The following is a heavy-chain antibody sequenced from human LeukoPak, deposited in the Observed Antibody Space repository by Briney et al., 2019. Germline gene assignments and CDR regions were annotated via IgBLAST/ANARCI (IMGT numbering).Heavy chain of an antibody. CDR3: AKDYGITMIVVVITPDY. CDR1: GFTFSSYA. D-gene: IGHD3-22*01. CDR2: ISGSGGST. J-gene: IGHJ4*02. Sequence: GGSLRLSCAASGFTFSSYAMSWVRQAPGKGLEWVSAISGSGGSTYYADSVKGRFTISRDNSKNTLYLQMSSLRAEDTAVYYCAKDYGITMIVVVITPDYWGQGTLVTVSS. V-gene: IGHV3-23*01.